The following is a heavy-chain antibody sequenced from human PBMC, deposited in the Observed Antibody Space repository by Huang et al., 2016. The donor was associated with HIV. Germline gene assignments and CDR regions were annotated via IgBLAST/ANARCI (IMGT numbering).Heavy chain of an antibody. CDR2: IKQDEREK. CDR3: ATKTAAMDI. V-gene: IGHV3-7*01. J-gene: IGHJ6*02. D-gene: IGHD1-7*01. CDR1: TFRFGAYW. Sequence: VESGGRLVQPGGSIRLSCVGSTFRFGAYWMSWVRQSPGKGLEGVANIKQDEREKYYVDSVKGRFNISRDNAKKVLFLEMNNVRVEDTATYYCATKTAAMDIWGQGTTVTVS.